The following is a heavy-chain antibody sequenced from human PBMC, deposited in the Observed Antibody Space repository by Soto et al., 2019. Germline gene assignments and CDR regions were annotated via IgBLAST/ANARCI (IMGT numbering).Heavy chain of an antibody. V-gene: IGHV3-73*01. CDR3: TRLGYLAVAGPIRRYYYYVMDV. D-gene: IGHD6-19*01. Sequence: GGSLRLSCAASGFTFSGSAMHWVRQASGKGLEWVGRIRSKANSYATAYAASVKGRFTISRDDSKNTAYLQMNSLKTEDTAVYYCTRLGYLAVAGPIRRYYYYVMDVWGQGTTVTVSS. CDR1: GFTFSGSA. CDR2: IRSKANSYAT. J-gene: IGHJ6*02.